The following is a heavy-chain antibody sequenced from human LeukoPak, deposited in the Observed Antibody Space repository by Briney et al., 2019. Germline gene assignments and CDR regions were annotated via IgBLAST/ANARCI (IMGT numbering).Heavy chain of an antibody. Sequence: PSETLSLTCTVSGGSISSYYWSWIRQPPGKGLEWIGYIYYSGSTNYNPSLKSRVTISVDTSKNQFSLKLSSVTAADTAVYYCARMVPGYYDSSGYYWRSGYYFDYWGQGTLVTASS. J-gene: IGHJ4*02. V-gene: IGHV4-59*08. CDR3: ARMVPGYYDSSGYYWRSGYYFDY. CDR2: IYYSGST. CDR1: GGSISSYY. D-gene: IGHD3-22*01.